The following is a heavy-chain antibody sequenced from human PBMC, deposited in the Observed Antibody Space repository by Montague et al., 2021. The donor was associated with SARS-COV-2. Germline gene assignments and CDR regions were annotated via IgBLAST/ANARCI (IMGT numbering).Heavy chain of an antibody. Sequence: SLRLSCAASGFTFSSYDMHWVRQATGKGLEWVSAIGTAGDTYYPGSVKGRFTISRENAKNSLYLQMNSLRAGDTAVYYRARGSRGFRGYSYGYGLGWFDPWGQGTLVTVSS. CDR1: GFTFSSYD. CDR3: ARGSRGFRGYSYGYGLGWFDP. V-gene: IGHV3-13*04. CDR2: IGTAGDT. J-gene: IGHJ5*02. D-gene: IGHD5-18*01.